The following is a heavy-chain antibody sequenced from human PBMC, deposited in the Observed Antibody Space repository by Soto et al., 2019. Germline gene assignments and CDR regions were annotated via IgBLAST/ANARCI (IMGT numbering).Heavy chain of an antibody. CDR2: ISTYNGNT. Sequence: SVKVSCKASCYTFTSYGISWVRQAPGQGLEWMGWISTYNGNTNYAQKVQGRVTMTTDTSTSTAYMELRSLRSDDTAVYYCARAEACSGGNCYFQYGMDVWGQGTKVTVYS. D-gene: IGHD2-15*01. V-gene: IGHV1-18*04. CDR3: ARAEACSGGNCYFQYGMDV. J-gene: IGHJ6*02. CDR1: CYTFTSYG.